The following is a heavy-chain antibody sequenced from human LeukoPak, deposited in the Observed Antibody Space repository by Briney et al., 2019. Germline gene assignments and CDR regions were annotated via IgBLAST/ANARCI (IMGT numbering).Heavy chain of an antibody. CDR1: GFTFSSHG. V-gene: IGHV3-21*01. D-gene: IGHD5-24*01. CDR3: ARRDGYNFDY. Sequence: GGTLRLSCAASGFTFSSHGMSWVRQAPGKGLEWVSSISSSSSYIYYADSVKGRFTISRDNAKNSLYLQMNSLRAEDTAVYYCARRDGYNFDYWGQGTLVTVSS. CDR2: ISSSSSYI. J-gene: IGHJ4*02.